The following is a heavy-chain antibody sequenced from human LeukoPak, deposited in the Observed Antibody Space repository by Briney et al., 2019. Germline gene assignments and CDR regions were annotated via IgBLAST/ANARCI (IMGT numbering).Heavy chain of an antibody. CDR3: AKGGGYEAQYYYYYLDV. V-gene: IGHV3-9*01. CDR2: ISWNSGDI. CDR1: GFTFDDYA. J-gene: IGHJ6*03. Sequence: RSGGSLRLSCAASGFTFDDYAMHWVRQAPGKGLEWVSGISWNSGDIGYADSVKGRFTVSRDNSKNTLYLQMKSLRAEDTAVYYCAKGGGYEAQYYYYYLDVWGKGTTVTISS. D-gene: IGHD5-12*01.